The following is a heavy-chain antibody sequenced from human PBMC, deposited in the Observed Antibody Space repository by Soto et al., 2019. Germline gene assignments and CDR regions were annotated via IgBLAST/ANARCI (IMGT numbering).Heavy chain of an antibody. CDR1: GGSISSDNW. CDR2: IYHSGRT. D-gene: IGHD6-6*01. CDR3: ARAAVATRCFEF. Sequence: QLQLQESGPGLVKPSGTLSLTCAVSGGSISSDNWWTWVRQSPGKGLEWMGEIYHSGRTTYSPSLKSRVAMSVDKSNNQFSLKLNSVTAADTAMYYSARAAVATRCFEFWGQGALVAVSS. J-gene: IGHJ1*01. V-gene: IGHV4-4*02.